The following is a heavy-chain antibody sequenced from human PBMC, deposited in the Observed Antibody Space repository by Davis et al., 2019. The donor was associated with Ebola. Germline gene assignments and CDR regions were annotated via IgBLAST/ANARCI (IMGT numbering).Heavy chain of an antibody. Sequence: SCKASGYTFTSYYMHWVRQAPGKGLEWVAVISYDGSNKYYADSVKGRFTISRDNSKNTLYLQMNSLRAEDTAVYYCARDYRMTTVTTDYWGQGTLVTVSS. V-gene: IGHV3-30-3*01. CDR1: GYTFTSYY. J-gene: IGHJ4*02. CDR2: ISYDGSNK. D-gene: IGHD4-17*01. CDR3: ARDYRMTTVTTDY.